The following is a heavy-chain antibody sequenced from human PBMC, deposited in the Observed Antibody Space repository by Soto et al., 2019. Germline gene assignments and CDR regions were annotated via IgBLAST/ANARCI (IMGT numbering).Heavy chain of an antibody. CDR2: ISNTGSSI. J-gene: IGHJ4*02. CDR1: GFSLSSYM. D-gene: IGHD5-18*01. CDR3: ATKTRGYSYGFYY. V-gene: IGHV3-48*04. Sequence: PGGSLRLSCAASGFSLSSYMMNWVRQAPGQGLEWIAYISNTGSSIDYADSVKGRFTISRDNAKNSLYLQMNSLRVDDTAVYYCATKTRGYSYGFYYWGQGTLVTVSS.